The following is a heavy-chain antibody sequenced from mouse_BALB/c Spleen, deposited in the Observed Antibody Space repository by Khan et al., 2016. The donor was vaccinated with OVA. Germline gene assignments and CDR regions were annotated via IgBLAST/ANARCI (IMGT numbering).Heavy chain of an antibody. CDR2: IWGDGNT. CDR1: GFSLTSYG. V-gene: IGHV2-3*01. D-gene: IGHD2-4*01. CDR3: ANFDYGYYAVDC. Sequence: QMQLKQSGPGLVAPSQSLSITCTVSGFSLTSYGVTWVRQPPGKGLEWLGVIWGDGNTNYHSALISRLSISKDNSKSQVFLKLNSLQTDDTATYYCANFDYGYYAVDCWGQGTSVTVSS. J-gene: IGHJ4*01.